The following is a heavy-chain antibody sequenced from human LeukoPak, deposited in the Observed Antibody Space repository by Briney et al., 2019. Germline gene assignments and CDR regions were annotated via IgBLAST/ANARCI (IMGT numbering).Heavy chain of an antibody. J-gene: IGHJ5*02. CDR3: ARATYGDTGLDL. Sequence: SETLSLTCTVSGGSITNYYWTWIRQPPGKGLEWIGYIYCTGRNKYNPSLESRVTISADTSKDQFSLKVSSVTAADTAIYYCARATYGDTGLDLWGQGTLVTVSS. CDR2: IYCTGRN. V-gene: IGHV4-59*01. CDR1: GGSITNYY. D-gene: IGHD4-17*01.